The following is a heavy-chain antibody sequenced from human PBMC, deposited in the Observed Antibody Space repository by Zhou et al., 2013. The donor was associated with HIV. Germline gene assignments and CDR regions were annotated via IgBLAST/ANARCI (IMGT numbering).Heavy chain of an antibody. CDR2: INPNAGDT. D-gene: IGHD1-7*01. J-gene: IGHJ4*02. CDR1: GYTFSAYY. CDR3: VRGKSWEQLELNEVAY. V-gene: IGHV1-2*02. Sequence: QVQLVQSGAEMKKPGASVKVSCKGSGYTFSAYYIHWVRQAPGQGLEWMAWINPNAGDTHYAEKFQGKVSLTRDTSLGTVYMQLNSLTSDDTAVYFCVRGKSWEQLELNEVAYWGQGTLVSVSS.